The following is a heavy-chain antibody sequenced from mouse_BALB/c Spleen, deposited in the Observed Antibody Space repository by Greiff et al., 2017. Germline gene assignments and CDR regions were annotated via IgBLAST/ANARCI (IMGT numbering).Heavy chain of an antibody. J-gene: IGHJ3*01. Sequence: VKLMESGPGLVAPSQSLSITCTVSGFSLTSYGVHWVRQPPGKGLEWLGVILAGGSINYNSALMSRLSISKDNSKSQVFLKMYSLQTDDTAMYYCARDSLGNRGWFAYWGQGTLVTVSA. V-gene: IGHV2-9*02. CDR1: GFSLTSYG. CDR3: ARDSLGNRGWFAY. D-gene: IGHD2-1*01. CDR2: ILAGGSI.